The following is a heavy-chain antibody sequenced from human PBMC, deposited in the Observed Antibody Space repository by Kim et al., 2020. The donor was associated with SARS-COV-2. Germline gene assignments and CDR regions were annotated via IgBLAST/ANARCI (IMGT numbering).Heavy chain of an antibody. CDR1: GGSISSSSYY. J-gene: IGHJ6*03. Sequence: SETLSLTCTVSGGSISSSSYYWGWIRQPPGKGLEWIGSIYYSGSTYYNPSLKSRVTISVDTSKNQFSLKLSSVTAADTAVYYCARADYDILTGPGEGYYYMDAWGKGTTVTVSS. D-gene: IGHD3-9*01. CDR2: IYYSGST. V-gene: IGHV4-39*01. CDR3: ARADYDILTGPGEGYYYMDA.